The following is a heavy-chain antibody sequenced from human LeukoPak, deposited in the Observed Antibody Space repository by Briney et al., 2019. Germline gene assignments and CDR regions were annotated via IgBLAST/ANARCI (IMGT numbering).Heavy chain of an antibody. Sequence: SETLSLTCTVSGGSISSSSYYWGWIRQPPGKGLEWIGSIYYSGSTYYNPSLKSRVTISVDTSKNQISLKLSSVTAADTAVYYCARERWYYYDSSGYYTYYFDYWGQGTLVTVSS. D-gene: IGHD3-22*01. CDR3: ARERWYYYDSSGYYTYYFDY. V-gene: IGHV4-39*07. CDR2: IYYSGST. CDR1: GGSISSSSYY. J-gene: IGHJ4*02.